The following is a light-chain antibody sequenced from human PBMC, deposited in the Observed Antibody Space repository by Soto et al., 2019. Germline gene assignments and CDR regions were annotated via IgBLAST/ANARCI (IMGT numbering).Light chain of an antibody. CDR2: DAS. CDR1: QSVSSY. V-gene: IGKV3-11*01. J-gene: IGKJ1*01. CDR3: QKYNSAPWT. Sequence: EIVLTQSPATLFLSPGERATLSCRASQSVSSYLAWYQQKPGQAPRLLIYDASNRATGIPARFSGSGSGTDFTLTISSLEPEDFATYYCQKYNSAPWTFGQGTKVEIK.